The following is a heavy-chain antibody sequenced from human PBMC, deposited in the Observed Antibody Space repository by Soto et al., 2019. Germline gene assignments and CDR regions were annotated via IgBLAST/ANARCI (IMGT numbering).Heavy chain of an antibody. CDR3: ARVYRITMVRGELSES. Sequence: QVQLVQSGAEVKKPGASVKVSCKASGYTFTSYGISWVRQAPGQGLEWMGWISAYNGNTNYAKKLQGRVTMTTDTSTSTADMELRSLRADDTAVYYCARVYRITMVRGELSESLGQGTLVTVSS. J-gene: IGHJ5*02. V-gene: IGHV1-18*01. CDR2: ISAYNGNT. CDR1: GYTFTSYG. D-gene: IGHD3-10*01.